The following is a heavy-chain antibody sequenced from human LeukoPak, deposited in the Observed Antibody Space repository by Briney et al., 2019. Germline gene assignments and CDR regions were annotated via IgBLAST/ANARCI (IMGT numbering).Heavy chain of an antibody. Sequence: PSETLSLTCTVSRYSISSGYYWGWIRQPPGKGLEWIGSIYHSGSTYYNPSLKSRVTISVDTSKNQFSLKLSSVTAADTAVYYCARIGGGITGPFDYWGQGTLVTVSS. CDR1: RYSISSGYY. V-gene: IGHV4-38-2*02. D-gene: IGHD1-20*01. CDR2: IYHSGST. J-gene: IGHJ4*02. CDR3: ARIGGGITGPFDY.